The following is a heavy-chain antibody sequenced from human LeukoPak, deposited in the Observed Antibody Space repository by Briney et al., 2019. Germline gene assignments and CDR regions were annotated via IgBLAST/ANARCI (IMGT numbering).Heavy chain of an antibody. V-gene: IGHV1-69*05. Sequence: ASVKVPCKSSGGTFSSYAISWVRQAPGQGLEWMGGIIPIFGTANYAQKFQGRVTITTDESTSTAYMELSSLRSEDTAVYYCARGGVTTADRYFDLWGRGTLVTVSS. CDR3: ARGGVTTADRYFDL. J-gene: IGHJ2*01. D-gene: IGHD2-21*02. CDR1: GGTFSSYA. CDR2: IIPIFGTA.